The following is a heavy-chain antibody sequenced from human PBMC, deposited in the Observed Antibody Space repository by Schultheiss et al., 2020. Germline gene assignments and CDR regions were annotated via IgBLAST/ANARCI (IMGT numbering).Heavy chain of an antibody. D-gene: IGHD3-22*01. V-gene: IGHV1-69*04. CDR3: AKAYYYDSSGYRPDRGVFDY. CDR1: GGTFSSYA. J-gene: IGHJ4*02. Sequence: SVKVSCKASGGTFSSYAISWVRQAPGQGLEWMGRIIPILGIANYAQKFQGRVTITADKSTSTAYMELSSLRSEDTAVYYCAKAYYYDSSGYRPDRGVFDYWGQGTLVTVSS. CDR2: IIPILGIA.